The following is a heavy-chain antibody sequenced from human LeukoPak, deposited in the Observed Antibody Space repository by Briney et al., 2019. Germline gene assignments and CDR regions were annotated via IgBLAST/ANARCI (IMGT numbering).Heavy chain of an antibody. D-gene: IGHD5-24*01. CDR3: ARPDGYNTQNFDY. J-gene: IGHJ4*02. CDR1: GGSISSYY. V-gene: IGHV4-59*08. Sequence: PSETLSLTCTVSGGSISSYYWSWIRQPPGKGLEWIGYIYYSGSTNYNPSLKSRVTISVDTSKNQFSLKLSSVTAADTAVYYCARPDGYNTQNFDYWGQGTLVTVSS. CDR2: IYYSGST.